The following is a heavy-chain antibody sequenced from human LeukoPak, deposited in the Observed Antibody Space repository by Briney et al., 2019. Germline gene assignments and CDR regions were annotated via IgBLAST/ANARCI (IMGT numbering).Heavy chain of an antibody. CDR3: ARVIAAACDY. CDR2: TYYRSKWYN. CDR1: RDSVSSNSAA. Sequence: QTPSPTCAISRDSVSSNSAAWNWIRHSPSRGLEWLGRTYYRSKWYNDYAVSVKSRITINPDTSKNQCSLQLNSVTPEDTAVYYCARVIAAACDYWGQGTLVTVSS. V-gene: IGHV6-1*01. J-gene: IGHJ4*02. D-gene: IGHD6-13*01.